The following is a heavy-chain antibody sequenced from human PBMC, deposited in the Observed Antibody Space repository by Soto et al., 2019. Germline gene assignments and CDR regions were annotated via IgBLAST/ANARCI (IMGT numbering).Heavy chain of an antibody. Sequence: EVQLLESGGGLVQPGGSLRLSCAASGFTFRSYAMSWVRQAPGKGLEWVSSISATGGSISYADSLKGRFTISRDNSKSTLFLQMNSLRADDTAVYYCATPSSWYSYWGQGTLVTVSS. CDR3: ATPSSWYSY. CDR2: ISATGGSI. CDR1: GFTFRSYA. D-gene: IGHD6-13*01. J-gene: IGHJ4*02. V-gene: IGHV3-23*01.